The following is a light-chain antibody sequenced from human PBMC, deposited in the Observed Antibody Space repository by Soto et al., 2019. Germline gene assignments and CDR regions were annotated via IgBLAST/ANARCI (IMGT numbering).Light chain of an antibody. CDR1: STDVGGYNY. J-gene: IGLJ2*01. CDR3: SSYTRDKTVL. CDR2: DVT. Sequence: QSALTQPASVSGSPGQSITISCTGSSTDVGGYNYVSWHQQHPGKAPKLMIFDVTKRPSGVSNRFSDSKSGDTASLTISGLQAEDEADYYCSSYTRDKTVLFGGGTKLTVL. V-gene: IGLV2-14*03.